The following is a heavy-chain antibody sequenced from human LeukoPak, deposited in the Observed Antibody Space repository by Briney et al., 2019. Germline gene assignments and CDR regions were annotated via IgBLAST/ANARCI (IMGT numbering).Heavy chain of an antibody. Sequence: GGSLRLSCAASGLTFSSHWMHWVRQAPGKGLEWVAVISYDGSNKYYADSVKGRFTISRDNSKNTLYLQMNSLRAEDTAVYYCARDWDGDYVSYIYYYYGMDVWGQGTTVNVSS. CDR2: ISYDGSNK. CDR1: GLTFSSHW. D-gene: IGHD4-17*01. V-gene: IGHV3-30-3*01. CDR3: ARDWDGDYVSYIYYYYGMDV. J-gene: IGHJ6*02.